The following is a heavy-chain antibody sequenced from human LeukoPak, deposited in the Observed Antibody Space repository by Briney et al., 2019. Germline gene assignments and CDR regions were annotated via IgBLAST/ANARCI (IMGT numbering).Heavy chain of an antibody. J-gene: IGHJ3*02. D-gene: IGHD6-6*01. V-gene: IGHV4-39*01. Sequence: PSETLSLTCTVSGGSISSGGYYWGWIRQPPGKGLEWIGSIYYSGSTYYNPSLKSRVTISVDTSKNQFSLKLSSVTAADTAVYYCARPQTARHPDDAFDIWGQGTMVTVSS. CDR3: ARPQTARHPDDAFDI. CDR2: IYYSGST. CDR1: GGSISSGGYY.